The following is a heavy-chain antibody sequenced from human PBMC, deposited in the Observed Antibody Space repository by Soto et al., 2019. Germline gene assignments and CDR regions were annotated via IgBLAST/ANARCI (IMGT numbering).Heavy chain of an antibody. CDR1: GFTFNTYP. CDR3: AKGVLSFHYGMEV. D-gene: IGHD3-10*01. J-gene: IGHJ6*02. V-gene: IGHV3-23*01. CDR2: ISSTAGRTS. Sequence: GGSLRLSCATSGFTFNTYPMTWIRQAPGKGLEWVSSISSTAGRTSSYADSVKGRFAISRDFSDNTVYLQMNNLRVDDTAVYFCAKGVLSFHYGMEVWGQGTTVTVSS.